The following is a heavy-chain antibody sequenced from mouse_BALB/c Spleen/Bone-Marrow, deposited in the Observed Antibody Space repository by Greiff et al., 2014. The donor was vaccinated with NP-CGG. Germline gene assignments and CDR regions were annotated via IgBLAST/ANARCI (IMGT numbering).Heavy chain of an antibody. V-gene: IGHV4-1*02. CDR2: INPESSTI. J-gene: IGHJ2*01. CDR3: TRLTYYGLSDY. Sequence: EVQLVESGGGLVQPGGSLKLSCTASGFDFSRYWMGWVRQAPGKGLQWIGEINPESSTINYTPSLKDKFIISRDNAKNTLYLQMSKVRSEDTALYYCTRLTYYGLSDYWGQGTTLTVSS. D-gene: IGHD1-2*01. CDR1: GFDFSRYW.